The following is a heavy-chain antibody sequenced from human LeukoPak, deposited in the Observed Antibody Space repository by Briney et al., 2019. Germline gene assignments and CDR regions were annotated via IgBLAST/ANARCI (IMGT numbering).Heavy chain of an antibody. J-gene: IGHJ6*03. CDR2: IMPLFHTP. CDR1: GGTFSSYT. CDR3: ARVDRYHFYLDV. V-gene: IGHV1-69*05. Sequence: GASVTVSCKASGGTFSSYTISWVRQAPGEGREGLSVIMPLFHTPNYPQQFQGTVTIPTAESTSTAYMGLSSLRFEDTAMYYCARVDRYHFYLDVWGKGTTVTVSS.